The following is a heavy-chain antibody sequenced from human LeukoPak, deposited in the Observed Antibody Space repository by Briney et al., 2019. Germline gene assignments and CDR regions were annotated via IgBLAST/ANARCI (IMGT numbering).Heavy chain of an antibody. V-gene: IGHV4-59*08. CDR3: ARHLRGYSYGPFDS. CDR2: IYYSGST. J-gene: IGHJ4*02. CDR1: GGSISSYY. D-gene: IGHD5-18*01. Sequence: WETLSLTCTVSGGSISSYYWSWIRQPPGKGLEWIGYIYYSGSTNYNPSLKSRVTISVDTSKNQFSLKLSSVTAADTAVYYCARHLRGYSYGPFDSWGQGTLVTVSS.